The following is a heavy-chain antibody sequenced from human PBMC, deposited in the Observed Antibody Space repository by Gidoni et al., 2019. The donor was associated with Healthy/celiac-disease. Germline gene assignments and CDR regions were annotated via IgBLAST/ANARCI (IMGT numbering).Heavy chain of an antibody. CDR1: GFTFSNAR. D-gene: IGHD3-10*01. CDR2: IKSKTDGGTT. V-gene: IGHV3-15*01. J-gene: IGHJ6*02. CDR3: TTGFVGHYYYYYYYGMDV. Sequence: EVQLVESGGGLVTPGGSLRLSCAASGFTFSNARMSWVRQAPGKGLGWVGRIKSKTDGGTTDYAAPVKGRFTISRDDSKNTLYLQMNSLKTEDTAVYYCTTGFVGHYYYYYYYGMDVWGQGTTVTVSS.